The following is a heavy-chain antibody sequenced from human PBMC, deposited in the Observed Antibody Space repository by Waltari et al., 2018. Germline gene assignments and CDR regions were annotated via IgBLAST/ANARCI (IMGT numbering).Heavy chain of an antibody. Sequence: QVQLVQSGAEVKKPGSSVKVSCKASGGPFSSYAISWVRQAPGQGLEWMGGIIPILGIANYAQKFQGKVTITADESTSTAYMELSSLRSEDTAVYYCASGDGVTVTNWYFDLWGRGTLVTVSS. CDR2: IIPILGIA. D-gene: IGHD4-17*01. J-gene: IGHJ2*01. V-gene: IGHV1-69*04. CDR1: GGPFSSYA. CDR3: ASGDGVTVTNWYFDL.